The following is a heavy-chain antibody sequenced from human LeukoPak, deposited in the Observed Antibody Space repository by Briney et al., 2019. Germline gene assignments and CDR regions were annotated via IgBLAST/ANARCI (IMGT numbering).Heavy chain of an antibody. V-gene: IGHV1-2*02. D-gene: IGHD1-1*01. J-gene: IGHJ5*02. CDR1: EYTFTGYY. CDR2: INPNSGGT. CDR3: ARGLTTTGWFDP. Sequence: ASVKVSCKASEYTFTGYYMHWVRQAPGQGLEWMGWINPNSGGTNYAQKFQGRVTMTRDTSISTAYMELSRLRSDDTAVYYCARGLTTTGWFDPWGQGTLVTVSS.